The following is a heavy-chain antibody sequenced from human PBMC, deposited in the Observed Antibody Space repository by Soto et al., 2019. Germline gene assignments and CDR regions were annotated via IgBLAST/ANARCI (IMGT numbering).Heavy chain of an antibody. CDR2: ISGSGGST. V-gene: IGHV3-23*01. CDR1: GFTFSSYA. CDR3: SKRSSVYSCYGIDF. J-gene: IGHJ6*02. Sequence: EVQLLESGGGLVQPGGSLRLSCAASGFTFSSYAMSWVSQAPGKGLEWVSAISGSGGSTYYADSVKGRFTISRDNSKNTLYLLMNSLRAEDTAVYYCSKRSSVYSCYGIDFWCHGTTGTV.